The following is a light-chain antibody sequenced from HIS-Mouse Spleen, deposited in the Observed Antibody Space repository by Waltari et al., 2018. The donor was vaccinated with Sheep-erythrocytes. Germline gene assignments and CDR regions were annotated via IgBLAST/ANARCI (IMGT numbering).Light chain of an antibody. V-gene: IGLV2-23*01. J-gene: IGLJ2*01. CDR2: EGS. CDR1: SSDVGSYNL. CDR3: CSYAGSSTLV. Sequence: QSALTQPASVSGSPGQSITIPCPGTSSDVGSYNLVSWYQQPPGKAPKLMIYEGSKRPSGVSNRFSGSKSGNTASLTISGLQAEDEADYYCCSYAGSSTLVFGGGTKLTVL.